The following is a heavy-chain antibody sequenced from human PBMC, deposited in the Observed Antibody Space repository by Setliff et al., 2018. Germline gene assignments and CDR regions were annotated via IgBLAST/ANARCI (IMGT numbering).Heavy chain of an antibody. V-gene: IGHV4-34*01. CDR1: GGSFSGYY. D-gene: IGHD3-22*01. J-gene: IGHJ5*02. CDR3: ARARTWSLPNDNSGYPGWFDP. Sequence: SETLSLTCAVYGGSFSGYYWSWIRQPPGKGLEWIGEINHSGSTNYNPSLKSRVTISVDKSTNQFSLKLNSVTAADTAVYYCARARTWSLPNDNSGYPGWFDPWGQGTLVTVSS. CDR2: INHSGST.